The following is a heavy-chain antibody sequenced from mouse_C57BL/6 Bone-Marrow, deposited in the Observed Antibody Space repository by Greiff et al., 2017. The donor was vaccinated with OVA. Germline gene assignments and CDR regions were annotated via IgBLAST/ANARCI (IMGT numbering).Heavy chain of an antibody. CDR1: GYTFTSYW. V-gene: IGHV1-7*01. CDR3: ARRPYGSSYDWYFDV. Sequence: QVQLQQSGAELAKPGASVKLSCKASGYTFTSYWMHWVKQRPGQGLEWIGYINPSSGYTKYNQKFKDKATLTADKSSSTAHMQLSSLTYEDSAVYYCARRPYGSSYDWYFDVWGTGTTVTVSS. J-gene: IGHJ1*03. D-gene: IGHD1-1*01. CDR2: INPSSGYT.